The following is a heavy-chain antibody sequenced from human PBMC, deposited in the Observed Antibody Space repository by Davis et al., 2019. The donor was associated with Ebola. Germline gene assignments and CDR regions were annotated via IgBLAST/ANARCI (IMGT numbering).Heavy chain of an antibody. CDR3: ARHAWYCSSTSCINWFDP. V-gene: IGHV3-43*02. Sequence: GESLKISCAASGFTFDDYAMHWVRQAPGKGLEWVSLISGDGGSTYYADSVKGRFTISRDNSKNSLYLQMNSLRTEDTALYYCARHAWYCSSTSCINWFDPWGQGTLVTVSS. D-gene: IGHD2-2*01. J-gene: IGHJ5*02. CDR1: GFTFDDYA. CDR2: ISGDGGST.